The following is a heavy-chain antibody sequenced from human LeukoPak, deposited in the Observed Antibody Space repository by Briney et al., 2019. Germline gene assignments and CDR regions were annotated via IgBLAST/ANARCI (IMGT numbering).Heavy chain of an antibody. V-gene: IGHV3-30*02. Sequence: GGSLRLSCAASGFAFSSYGMHWVRQAPGKGLEWVAYIHYDSSTEDYADSVKGRFTISRDNSKNTLFLQMNNLRVEDTGVYYCASWGEGALDNWGQGTLVTVSS. CDR3: ASWGEGALDN. CDR1: GFAFSSYG. D-gene: IGHD1-26*01. J-gene: IGHJ4*02. CDR2: IHYDSSTE.